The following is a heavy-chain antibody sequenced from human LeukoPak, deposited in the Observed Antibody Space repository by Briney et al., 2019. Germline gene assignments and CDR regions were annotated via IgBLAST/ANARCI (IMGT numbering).Heavy chain of an antibody. V-gene: IGHV1-2*02. CDR3: ARDAPGSGVTIFGVVIINNNWFDP. J-gene: IGHJ5*02. D-gene: IGHD3-3*01. Sequence: ASVKVSCKASGYTFIDYYLHWVRQAPGQGPEWMGWINPNSGTTDYAQIFQGRVTMTRDTSISIAYMELSSLRSDDTAVYHCARDAPGSGVTIFGVVIINNNWFDPWGQGTLVTVSS. CDR2: INPNSGTT. CDR1: GYTFIDYY.